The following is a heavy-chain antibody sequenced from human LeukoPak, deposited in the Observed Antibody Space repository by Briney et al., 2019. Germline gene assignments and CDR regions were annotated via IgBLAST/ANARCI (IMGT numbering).Heavy chain of an antibody. CDR2: ISAYNGNT. D-gene: IGHD2-2*01. CDR3: ARDYCSSTSCWNWFDP. Sequence: GASVKVSCKASGYTFTTYGISWVRQAPGQGLEWMGWISAYNGNTNYAQKLQGRVTMTTDTSTSTAYMELRSLRSDDTAVYYCARDYCSSTSCWNWFDPWGQGTLVTVSS. J-gene: IGHJ5*02. CDR1: GYTFTTYG. V-gene: IGHV1-18*01.